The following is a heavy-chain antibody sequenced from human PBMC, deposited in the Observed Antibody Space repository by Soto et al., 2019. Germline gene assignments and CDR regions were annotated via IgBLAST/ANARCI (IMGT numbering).Heavy chain of an antibody. J-gene: IGHJ5*02. CDR2: ISSSGSTI. Sequence: GGSLRLSCAASGFTFSSYEMNWVRQAPGKGLEWVSYISSSGSTIYYADSVKGRFTISRDNAKNSLYLQMNSLRAEDTAVYYCARDGGPKTGSGWPNWFDPWGQGTLVTVS. CDR1: GFTFSSYE. D-gene: IGHD6-19*01. CDR3: ARDGGPKTGSGWPNWFDP. V-gene: IGHV3-48*03.